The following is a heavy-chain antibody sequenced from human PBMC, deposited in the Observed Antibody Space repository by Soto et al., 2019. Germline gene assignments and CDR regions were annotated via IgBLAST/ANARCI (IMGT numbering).Heavy chain of an antibody. Sequence: EVQVLESGGGLVQPGGSLRLSCEVSGLTIAPYAMSWVRQAPGKGLEWVSAISGSGGTTYYADSVKGRFTISRDNSKDTLLLQMNSLRVEDTAVYYCAKGATATWLDYYFDYWGQGTLVTVSS. CDR2: ISGSGGTT. D-gene: IGHD1-1*01. J-gene: IGHJ4*02. CDR3: AKGATATWLDYYFDY. V-gene: IGHV3-23*01. CDR1: GLTIAPYA.